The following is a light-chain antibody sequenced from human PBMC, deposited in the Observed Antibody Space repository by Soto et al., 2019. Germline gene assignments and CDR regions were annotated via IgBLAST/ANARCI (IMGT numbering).Light chain of an antibody. Sequence: QSALTQPASVSGSPGQTITISCTGTSSDVGGYAYVSWYQQYPGKVPKLVISEGSNRPSGVSHRFSGSRSGNTASLTISGLQAEDEADYHCSSHKSRTTPVFGGGTKLTVL. CDR3: SSHKSRTTPV. CDR1: SSDVGGYAY. V-gene: IGLV2-14*01. J-gene: IGLJ2*01. CDR2: EGS.